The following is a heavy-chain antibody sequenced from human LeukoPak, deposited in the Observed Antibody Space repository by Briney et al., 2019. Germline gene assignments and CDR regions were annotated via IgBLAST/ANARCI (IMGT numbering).Heavy chain of an antibody. V-gene: IGHV1-69*13. CDR1: GGTFSSYA. CDR2: IIPILGTA. Sequence: ASVKVSCKASGGTFSSYAISWVRQAPGQGLEWMGGIIPILGTANYAQKFQGRVTITADESTSTAYMELSSLRSEDTAVHYCATKRGYSYGSPHWGQGTLVTVSS. J-gene: IGHJ4*02. D-gene: IGHD5-18*01. CDR3: ATKRGYSYGSPH.